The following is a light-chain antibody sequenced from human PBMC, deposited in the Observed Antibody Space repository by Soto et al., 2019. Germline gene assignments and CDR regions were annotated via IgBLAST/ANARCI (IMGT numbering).Light chain of an antibody. J-gene: IGLJ1*01. CDR1: SSDVGAYDY. CDR3: SSYTRSSTYL. V-gene: IGLV2-14*01. Sequence: QSALTQPASVSASPGQSIAISCSGTSSDVGAYDYVSWYQHHPGKAPKLIIYEVTYRPSGVSNRFSASQSGNTASLTISGLQAEDEAHYYCSSYTRSSTYLFGTGTKLTVL. CDR2: EVT.